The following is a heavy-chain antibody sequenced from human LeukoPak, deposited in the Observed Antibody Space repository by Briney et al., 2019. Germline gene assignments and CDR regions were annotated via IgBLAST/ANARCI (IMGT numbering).Heavy chain of an antibody. CDR3: ARGGYCSGGSCYPRLFDY. CDR2: TYYSGST. CDR1: GGSISSGGYY. J-gene: IGHJ4*02. D-gene: IGHD2-15*01. Sequence: SQTLSLTCTVSGGSISSGGYYWSWIRQHPGKGLEWIGYTYYSGSTYYNPSLKSRVTISVDTSKNQFSLKLSSVTAADTAVYYCARGGYCSGGSCYPRLFDYWGQGTLVTVSS. V-gene: IGHV4-31*03.